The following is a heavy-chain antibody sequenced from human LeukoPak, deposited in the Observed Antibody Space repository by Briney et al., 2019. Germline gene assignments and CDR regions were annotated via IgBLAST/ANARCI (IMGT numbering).Heavy chain of an antibody. V-gene: IGHV1-58*01. J-gene: IGHJ4*02. D-gene: IGHD6-13*01. CDR1: GFTFTSSA. CDR2: IVVGSGNT. CDR3: ARRIAAAGTIDY. Sequence: ASVKVSCKASGFTFTSSAVQWVRQARGQRLEWIGWIVVGSGNTNYAQKFQERVTITRDMSTSTAYMELSSLRSEDTAVYYCARRIAAAGTIDYWGQGTLVTVSS.